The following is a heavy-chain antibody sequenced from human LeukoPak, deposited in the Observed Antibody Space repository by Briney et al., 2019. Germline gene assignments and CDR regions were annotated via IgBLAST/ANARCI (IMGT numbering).Heavy chain of an antibody. CDR2: IYPGDSDT. D-gene: IGHD3-3*01. J-gene: IGHJ4*02. CDR3: ARLNDFWSGYCPHLDY. CDR1: GYSFTSYW. V-gene: IGHV5-51*01. Sequence: GESLKISCKGSGYSFTSYWIGWVRQMPGKGLEWMGIIYPGDSDTRYSPSFQGQVTISADKSISTAYLQWSSLKASDTAMYYCARLNDFWSGYCPHLDYWGQGTLVTVSS.